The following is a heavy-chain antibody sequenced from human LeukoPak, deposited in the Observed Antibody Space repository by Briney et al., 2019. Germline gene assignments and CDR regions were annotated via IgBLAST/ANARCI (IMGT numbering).Heavy chain of an antibody. CDR1: GGSISSYY. D-gene: IGHD5-24*01. Sequence: SETLSLTCTVSGGSISSYYWSWIRQPPGKGLEWIGYIYYSGSTNYNPSLKSRVTISVDTSKNQFSLKLSSVTAADTAVYYCARHGRRDGYSYFVYWGQGTLVTVSS. J-gene: IGHJ4*02. CDR2: IYYSGST. CDR3: ARHGRRDGYSYFVY. V-gene: IGHV4-59*01.